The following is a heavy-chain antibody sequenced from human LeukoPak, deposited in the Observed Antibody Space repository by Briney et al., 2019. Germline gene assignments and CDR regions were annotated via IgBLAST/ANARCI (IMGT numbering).Heavy chain of an antibody. V-gene: IGHV3-7*01. CDR3: ATYWGSGWYDIDY. CDR2: INHNGSVN. J-gene: IGHJ4*02. CDR1: GFTFSSYW. Sequence: GGSLRLSCAASGFTFSSYWMNWARQAPGKGLEWVASINHNGSVNYYVDSVKARFTISRDNSKNTLYLQMNSLRAEDTAVYYCATYWGSGWYDIDYWGQGTLVTVSS. D-gene: IGHD6-19*01.